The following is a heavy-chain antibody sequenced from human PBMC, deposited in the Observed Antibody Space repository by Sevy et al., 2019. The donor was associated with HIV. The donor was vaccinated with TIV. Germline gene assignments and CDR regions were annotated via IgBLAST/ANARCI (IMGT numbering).Heavy chain of an antibody. CDR2: IYYSGST. CDR3: ARSPRSMYNRNYDY. Sequence: SETLSLTCTVSGGSISSYYWSWIRQPPGKGLEWIGYIYYSGSTNYNPSLKSRVTISVDTSKNQFSLKLSSVTAADTAVYYCARSPRSMYNRNYDYWGQGTLVTVSS. CDR1: GGSISSYY. D-gene: IGHD1-20*01. J-gene: IGHJ4*02. V-gene: IGHV4-59*13.